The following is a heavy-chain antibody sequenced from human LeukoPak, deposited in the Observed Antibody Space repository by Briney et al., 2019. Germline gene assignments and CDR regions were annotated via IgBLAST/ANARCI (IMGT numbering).Heavy chain of an antibody. D-gene: IGHD3-10*01. Sequence: SETLSLTCTVSGGSISSYYWSWIRQPPGKGLEWIGYIYYSGSTNYNPSLKSRVTISVDTSKNQFSLKLSSVTAADTAVYYCAAGDMVRGVKGPRPTYWGQGTLVTVSS. CDR2: IYYSGST. CDR1: GGSISSYY. V-gene: IGHV4-59*01. CDR3: AAGDMVRGVKGPRPTY. J-gene: IGHJ4*02.